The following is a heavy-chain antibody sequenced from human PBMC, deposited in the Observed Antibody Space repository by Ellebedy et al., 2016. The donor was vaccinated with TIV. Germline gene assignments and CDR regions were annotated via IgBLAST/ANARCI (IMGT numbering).Heavy chain of an antibody. V-gene: IGHV3-69-1*01. CDR3: ARNQGVWGSSWYLDY. J-gene: IGHJ4*02. Sequence: GESLKISCAASGFTFSIYWMNWVRQAPGKGLEWVSFISDTSIYYADAVEGRFTISRANAKNSLYLQMNSLRAEDTAVYYCARNQGVWGSSWYLDYWGQGTLVTVSS. CDR2: ISDTSI. CDR1: GFTFSIYW. D-gene: IGHD6-13*01.